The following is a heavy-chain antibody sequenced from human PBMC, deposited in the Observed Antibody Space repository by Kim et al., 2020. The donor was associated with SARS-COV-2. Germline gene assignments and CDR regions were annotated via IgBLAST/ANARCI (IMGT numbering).Heavy chain of an antibody. CDR3: ARDMLVGARSWHDAFDI. CDR1: GYTFTSYG. D-gene: IGHD1-26*01. CDR2: ISAYNGNT. Sequence: ASVKVSCKASGYTFTSYGISWVRQAPGQGLEWMGWISAYNGNTNYAQKLQGRVTMTTDTSTSTAYMELRSLRSDDTAVYYCARDMLVGARSWHDAFDIWGQGTMVTVSS. J-gene: IGHJ3*02. V-gene: IGHV1-18*04.